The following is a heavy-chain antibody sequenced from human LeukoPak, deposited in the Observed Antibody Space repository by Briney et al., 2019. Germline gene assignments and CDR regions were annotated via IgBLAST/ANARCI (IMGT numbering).Heavy chain of an antibody. D-gene: IGHD6-6*01. CDR2: MSGRGRGTT. J-gene: IGHJ4*02. CDR1: GFTFSSYA. Sequence: GGSLRLPCAASGFTFSSYAMRWVRQAPGKGLEWVSGMSGRGRGTTYYTDSGKGRFTISRDNPKNTLYLQMNSLRVEDTAVYYCAQDRPTAARLFDSWGQGTRVTVSS. V-gene: IGHV3-23*01. CDR3: AQDRPTAARLFDS.